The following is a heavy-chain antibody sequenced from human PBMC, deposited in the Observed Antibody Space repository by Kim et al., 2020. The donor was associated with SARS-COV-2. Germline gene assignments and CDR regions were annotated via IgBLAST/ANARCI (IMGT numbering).Heavy chain of an antibody. Sequence: GGSLRLSCAASGFIFSDHYMSWIRQPPGKGPEWVSHITSNGRSTDYADSVRGRFTMSRDNAKNSMFLQMNSLRAEDTAVYYCARGHYGLDVWGQGTTVIV. V-gene: IGHV3-11*04. J-gene: IGHJ6*02. CDR3: ARGHYGLDV. CDR1: GFIFSDHY. CDR2: ITSNGRST.